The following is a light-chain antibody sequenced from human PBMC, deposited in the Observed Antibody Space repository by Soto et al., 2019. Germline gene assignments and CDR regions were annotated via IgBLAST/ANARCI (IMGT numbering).Light chain of an antibody. V-gene: IGKV1-9*01. CDR1: QGISTF. CDR2: DAS. CDR3: QQAYGAPPT. Sequence: DVQLTQSPSFMSASVGDRVSITCRASQGISTFLAWYQQHPGTAPKRLIYDASNLQSGVPSRFSGSGSGTDFTLTISSLQREDFATYYCQQAYGAPPTFGQGTKVDIK. J-gene: IGKJ1*01.